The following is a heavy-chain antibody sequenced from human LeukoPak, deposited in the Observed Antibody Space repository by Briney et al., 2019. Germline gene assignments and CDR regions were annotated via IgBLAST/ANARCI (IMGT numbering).Heavy chain of an antibody. Sequence: GGSLRLSCEASGFTFGNFGMTWVRQAPGKGLQXXXGITGSSTWTYYAASVKGRFTVSRDNSQNTLHLQMNSLRADDTAVYYCARELVSSGTGYFDLWGRGTLVTVSS. CDR3: ARELVSSGTGYFDL. V-gene: IGHV3-23*01. CDR1: GFTFGNFG. D-gene: IGHD3-10*01. J-gene: IGHJ2*01. CDR2: ITGSSTWT.